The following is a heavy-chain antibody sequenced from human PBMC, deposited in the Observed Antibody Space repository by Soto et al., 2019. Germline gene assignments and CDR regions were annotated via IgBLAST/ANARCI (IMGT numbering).Heavy chain of an antibody. CDR2: VNPSGGHT. CDR3: ARGGHVVVMTAALDY. CDR1: GDTFSDYY. V-gene: IGHV1-46*01. D-gene: IGHD2-21*02. Sequence: QVQLMQSGAEVKKPGASVKVSCKASGDTFSDYYIHWVRQAPGQGLEWMGTVNPSGGHTTYSQHFLGRVTMTRDTSTSTLHMELTSLTSEDTAVYYCARGGHVVVMTAALDYWGQGTLVTVSS. J-gene: IGHJ4*02.